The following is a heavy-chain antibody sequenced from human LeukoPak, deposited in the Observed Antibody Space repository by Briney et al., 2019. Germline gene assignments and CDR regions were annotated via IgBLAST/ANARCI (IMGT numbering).Heavy chain of an antibody. Sequence: PGGSLRLSCAASGFFFSNYDMNWVRQAPGKGLEWVSVIYSGDTTFYADSVRGKFTISRDNSKNTLYLQMNSLRAEDTAVYYCASILRSSSGYYFDYWGQGTLVTVSS. CDR3: ASILRSSSGYYFDY. CDR1: GFFFSNYD. J-gene: IGHJ4*02. V-gene: IGHV3-66*01. D-gene: IGHD3-10*01. CDR2: IYSGDTT.